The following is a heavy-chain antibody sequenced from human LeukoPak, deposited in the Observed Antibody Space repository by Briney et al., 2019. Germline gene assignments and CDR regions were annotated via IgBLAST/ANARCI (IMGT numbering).Heavy chain of an antibody. CDR2: IYYSGST. J-gene: IGHJ4*02. D-gene: IGHD4/OR15-4a*01. CDR1: GGSISSSSYY. V-gene: IGHV4-39*07. Sequence: SETLSLTCTVSGGSISSSSYYWGWIRQPPGKGLEWIGSIYYSGSTYYNPSLKSRVTISVDTSKNQFSLKLSSVTAADTAVYYCARGAYYFDYWGQGTLVTVSS. CDR3: ARGAYYFDY.